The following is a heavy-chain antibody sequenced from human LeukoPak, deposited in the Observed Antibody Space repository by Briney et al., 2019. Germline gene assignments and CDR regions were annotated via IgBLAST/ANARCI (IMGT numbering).Heavy chain of an antibody. Sequence: GGSLRLSCAASGFTFSSYAMHWVRQAPGKGLEWVAVISYDGSNKYYADSVKGRFTISRDNSKNTLYLQMNSLRAEDTAVYYCASPARAFDIWGQGTMVTVSS. J-gene: IGHJ3*02. CDR2: ISYDGSNK. CDR1: GFTFSSYA. CDR3: ASPARAFDI. V-gene: IGHV3-30-3*01.